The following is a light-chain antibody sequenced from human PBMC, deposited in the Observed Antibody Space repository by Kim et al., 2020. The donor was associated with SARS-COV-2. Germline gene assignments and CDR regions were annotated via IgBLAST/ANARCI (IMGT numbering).Light chain of an antibody. Sequence: QSALTQPASVSGSPGQSITISCTGTSSDVGHYTSVSWYQQHPGKAPKLMIYDITKRPSGFSISFSGSKSGNTASLTISGLQAEDEADYYRNSYTSSTSDVFGTGTKVTDL. CDR1: SSDVGHYTS. CDR3: NSYTSSTSDV. V-gene: IGLV2-14*01. CDR2: DIT. J-gene: IGLJ1*01.